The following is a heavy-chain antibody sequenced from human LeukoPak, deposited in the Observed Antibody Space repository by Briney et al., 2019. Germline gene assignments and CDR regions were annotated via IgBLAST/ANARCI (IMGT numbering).Heavy chain of an antibody. CDR3: ARDIRGYSGYDYYYYMDV. CDR2: ISAYNGNT. CDR1: GYTFTSYG. Sequence: ASVKVSCKASGYTFTSYGISWVRQAPGQGLEWMGWISAYNGNTNYAQKLQGRVTMTTDTSTSTAYMELRSLRSDDTAVYYCARDIRGYSGYDYYYYMDVWGKGTTVTVSS. V-gene: IGHV1-18*01. D-gene: IGHD1-26*01. J-gene: IGHJ6*03.